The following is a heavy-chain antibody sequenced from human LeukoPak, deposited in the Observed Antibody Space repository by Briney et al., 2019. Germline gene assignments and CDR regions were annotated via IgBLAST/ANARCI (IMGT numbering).Heavy chain of an antibody. J-gene: IGHJ4*02. CDR1: GITFRGFW. CDR2: ISWNSGSI. D-gene: IGHD3-10*01. CDR3: AKDIRFGELSVY. V-gene: IGHV3-9*01. Sequence: GGSLRLPCAASGITFRGFWMHWVRQAPGKGLEWVSGISWNSGSIGYADSVKGRFTISRDNAKNSLYLQMNSLRAEDTALYYCAKDIRFGELSVYWGQGTLVTVSS.